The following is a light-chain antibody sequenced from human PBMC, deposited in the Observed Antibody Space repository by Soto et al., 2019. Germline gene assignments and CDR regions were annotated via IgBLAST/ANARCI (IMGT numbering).Light chain of an antibody. CDR1: QSISSH. CDR2: AAS. Sequence: QMTQSPSSLFASVGDRVTITCRASQSISSHLNWYQQKVGQTPRLLIYAASTLQSEVPPRFSGSGSGTGFTLTISGLQREDFAPYYCQQSHSAPLTFGGGTKIQI. J-gene: IGKJ4*01. V-gene: IGKV1-39*01. CDR3: QQSHSAPLT.